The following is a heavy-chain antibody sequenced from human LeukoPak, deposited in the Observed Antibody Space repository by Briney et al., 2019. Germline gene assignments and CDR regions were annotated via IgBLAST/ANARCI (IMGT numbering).Heavy chain of an antibody. CDR1: GFTFNYYW. D-gene: IGHD2-15*01. Sequence: PGGSLRLSCAASGFTFNYYWMHWVRHAPGKGLMWVSRINSDGSRSYADSVKGRFTISRDNAKKTVDLQMNSLRAEDTAVYYCGLGYCSGGSCHHIDYWGQGTLVTVSS. V-gene: IGHV3-74*01. CDR3: GLGYCSGGSCHHIDY. CDR2: INSDGSR. J-gene: IGHJ4*02.